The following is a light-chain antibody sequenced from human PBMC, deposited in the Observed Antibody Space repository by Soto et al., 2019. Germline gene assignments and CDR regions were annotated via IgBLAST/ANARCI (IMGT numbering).Light chain of an antibody. CDR3: CSYAGSFTFVV. CDR1: SSDVGNYNL. J-gene: IGLJ2*01. V-gene: IGLV2-23*03. CDR2: DGS. Sequence: QSALTQPASVSGSPGQSITISCTGTSSDVGNYNLVSWYQQFPGKAPKLIIYDGSRRPSGVSNRFSGSKSGNTASLTISGLQAEDEADYYCCSYAGSFTFVVFGGGTKVTVL.